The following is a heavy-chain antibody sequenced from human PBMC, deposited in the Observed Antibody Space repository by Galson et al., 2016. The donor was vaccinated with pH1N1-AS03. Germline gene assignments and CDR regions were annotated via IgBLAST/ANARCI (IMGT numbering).Heavy chain of an antibody. J-gene: IGHJ4*02. D-gene: IGHD5/OR15-5a*01. CDR1: GFNFNVYS. Sequence: SLRLSCAASGFNFNVYSMNWVRQAPGKGLEWISYMTSDMRTIKYADSVKCRFTISRDNARNSLFLQMNSLRDEDTAIYYCARSVQYSFDYWGQGILVTVSS. CDR3: ARSVQYSFDY. V-gene: IGHV3-48*02. CDR2: MTSDMRTI.